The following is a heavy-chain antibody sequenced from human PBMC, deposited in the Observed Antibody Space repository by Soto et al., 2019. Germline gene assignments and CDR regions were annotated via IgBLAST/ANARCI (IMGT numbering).Heavy chain of an antibody. J-gene: IGHJ6*02. CDR2: IHHSGSI. V-gene: IGHV4-30-4*08. CDR1: GGYIRSDDDH. Sequence: SQTQSVTCTVSGGYIRSDDDHWTWVRQSPERGLEWIGYIHHSGSILYNPSLKSRVTISVDTSKNQFSLHLSSVTAADTAVYFCAREDDRGDRLDVWGQGTTVTAP. CDR3: AREDDRGDRLDV. D-gene: IGHD2-21*02.